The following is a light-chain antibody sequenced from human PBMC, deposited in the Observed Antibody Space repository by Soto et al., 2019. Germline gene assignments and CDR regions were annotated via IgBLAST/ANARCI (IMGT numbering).Light chain of an antibody. CDR1: SSDVGSYNH. Sequence: QSALTQPASVSGSPGQSITISCTGISSDVGSYNHVSWYQQHPGKAPKLMIYEGSERPSGVSNRFSGSKSGNTASLTISGLLVGDGAAYYSGSYARPTFYAFATGTKFPAL. CDR3: GSYARPTFYA. J-gene: IGLJ1*01. V-gene: IGLV2-23*01. CDR2: EGS.